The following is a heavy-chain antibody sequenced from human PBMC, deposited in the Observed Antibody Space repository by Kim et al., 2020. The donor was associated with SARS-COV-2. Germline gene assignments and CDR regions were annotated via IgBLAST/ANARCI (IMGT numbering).Heavy chain of an antibody. D-gene: IGHD3-9*01. CDR3: ASLSPYYDILTGYYNY. Sequence: SETLSLTCTVSGGSISSSSYYWGWIRQPPGKGLEWFGSIYYSGSTYYNPSLKSRVTISVDTSKHQFSLKLSSVTAADTAVYYCASLSPYYDILTGYYNYWGQGTLVTVSS. CDR2: IYYSGST. V-gene: IGHV4-39*01. CDR1: GGSISSSSYY. J-gene: IGHJ4*02.